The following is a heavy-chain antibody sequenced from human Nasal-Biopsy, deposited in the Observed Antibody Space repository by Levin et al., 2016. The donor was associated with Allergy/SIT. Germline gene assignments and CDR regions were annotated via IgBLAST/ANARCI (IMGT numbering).Heavy chain of an antibody. D-gene: IGHD6-19*01. CDR3: ARDGAVTGVFAY. CDR2: ISDDGNNK. V-gene: IGHV3-33*05. J-gene: IGHJ4*02. CDR1: GFTFSYYG. Sequence: GESLKISCAASGFTFSYYGMNWVRQAPGKGLEWVTFISDDGNNKYYSDFVKGRFTISRDNYKNRLYLQMDSLRVEDTATYYCARDGAVTGVFAYWGRGTVVTVSS.